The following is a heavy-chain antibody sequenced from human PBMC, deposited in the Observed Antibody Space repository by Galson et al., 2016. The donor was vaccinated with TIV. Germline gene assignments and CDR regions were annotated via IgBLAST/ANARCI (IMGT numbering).Heavy chain of an antibody. J-gene: IGHJ4*02. CDR1: GGIFSGYA. V-gene: IGHV1-2*05. CDR3: ARGEFSYYKIVTHLDF. CDR2: VNPNGGGT. Sequence: SVKVSCKASGGIFSGYAINWVRQAPGQGLEWMGRVNPNGGGTNYAQKFQGRVTMTRDTSISTAYMELSRLTSDDTGVYYCARGEFSYYKIVTHLDFWGQGTLVTVSS. D-gene: IGHD3-9*01.